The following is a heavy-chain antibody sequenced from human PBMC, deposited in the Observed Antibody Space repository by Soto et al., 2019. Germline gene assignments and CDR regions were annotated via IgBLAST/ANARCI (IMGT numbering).Heavy chain of an antibody. CDR3: ARRHSPDAFDI. CDR1: GFTFSSYW. Sequence: GESLKISCAASGFTFSSYWMSWVRQAPGKGLEWVANIKQDGSEKYYVDSVKGRFTISRDNAKNSLYLQMNSLRAEDTAVYYCARRHSPDAFDIWGQGTMVTVSS. V-gene: IGHV3-7*01. J-gene: IGHJ3*02. D-gene: IGHD5-18*01. CDR2: IKQDGSEK.